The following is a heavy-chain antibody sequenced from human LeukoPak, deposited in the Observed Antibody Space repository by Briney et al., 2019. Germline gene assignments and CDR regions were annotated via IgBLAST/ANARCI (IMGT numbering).Heavy chain of an antibody. CDR1: GFTFSSYG. Sequence: GGSLRLSCAASGFTFSSYGMHWVRQAPGKGLEWVAVISYDGSNKYYADSVKGRFTISRDNSKNTLYLQMNSLRAEDTALYYCAKDMGSSWLRLFDYWGQGTLVTVSS. D-gene: IGHD5-12*01. J-gene: IGHJ4*02. V-gene: IGHV3-30*18. CDR3: AKDMGSSWLRLFDY. CDR2: ISYDGSNK.